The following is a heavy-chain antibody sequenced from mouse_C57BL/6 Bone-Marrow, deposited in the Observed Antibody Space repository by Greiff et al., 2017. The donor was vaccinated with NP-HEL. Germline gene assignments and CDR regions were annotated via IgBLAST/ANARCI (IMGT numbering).Heavy chain of an antibody. CDR2: ILPGSGST. V-gene: IGHV1-9*01. Sequence: QVQLQQSGAELMKPGASVKLSCKATGYTFTGYWIEWVKQRPGHGLEWIGEILPGSGSTNYNEKFKGKATFTADTSSNTAYMQLSSLTTEDSAIYYCASERVIYYYGSFFAYWGQGTLVTVSA. D-gene: IGHD1-1*01. CDR3: ASERVIYYYGSFFAY. CDR1: GYTFTGYW. J-gene: IGHJ3*01.